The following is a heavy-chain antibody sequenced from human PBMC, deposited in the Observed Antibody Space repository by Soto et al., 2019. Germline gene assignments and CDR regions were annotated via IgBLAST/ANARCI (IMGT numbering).Heavy chain of an antibody. CDR2: ISSSSSFR. Sequence: EVQLVESGGGLVKPGGSLRLSCAASGFTFTNHNMNWVRQAPGKGLEWVSSISSSSSFRNYADSVKCRFSISRDNKKNLVYLKIDSMKAEDTAVNYCARDPPLSVLVVVDTDDIWGQRTLVTVSS. J-gene: IGHJ4*02. D-gene: IGHD2-21*01. CDR1: GFTFTNHN. CDR3: ARDPPLSVLVVVDTDDI. V-gene: IGHV3-21*02.